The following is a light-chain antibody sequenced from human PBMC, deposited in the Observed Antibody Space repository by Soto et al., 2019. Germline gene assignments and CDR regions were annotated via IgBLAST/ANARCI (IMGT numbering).Light chain of an antibody. J-gene: IGLJ7*01. CDR3: SSYTSTSTVYV. CDR1: SSDIGRYNY. V-gene: IGLV2-14*01. Sequence: QSALTQPASVSGSPGQSITISCTGNSSDIGRYNYVSWYQQHPGKAPKLMISEVNNRPSGVSDHFSGSKSGNTASLTISGLQAEDEADYNCSSYTSTSTVYVFGAGTQLTVL. CDR2: EVN.